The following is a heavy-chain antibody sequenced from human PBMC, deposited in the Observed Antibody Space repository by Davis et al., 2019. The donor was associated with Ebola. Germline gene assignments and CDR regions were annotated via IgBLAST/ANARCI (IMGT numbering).Heavy chain of an antibody. CDR1: GGTFSSYA. D-gene: IGHD2-21*01. Sequence: ASVKVSCKASGGTFSSYAISWVRQAPGQGLEWMGWMNPNSGNTGYAQKFQGRVTMTRNTSISTAYMELSSLRSEDTAVYYCAGRVCGGDCYYYYYYGMDVWGQGTTVTVSS. V-gene: IGHV1-8*02. CDR3: AGRVCGGDCYYYYYYGMDV. CDR2: MNPNSGNT. J-gene: IGHJ6*02.